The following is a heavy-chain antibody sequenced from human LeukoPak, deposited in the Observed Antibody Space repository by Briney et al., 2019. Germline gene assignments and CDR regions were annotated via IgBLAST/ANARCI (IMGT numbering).Heavy chain of an antibody. Sequence: GASVKVSCKASGYTFTSYGISWVRQAPGQGLEWMGWISAYNGNTNYAQKLQGRVTMTRNTSISTAYMELSSLRSEDTAVYYCARGRIAARGNWFDPWGQGTLVTVSS. D-gene: IGHD6-6*01. CDR2: ISAYNGNT. V-gene: IGHV1-18*01. J-gene: IGHJ5*02. CDR3: ARGRIAARGNWFDP. CDR1: GYTFTSYG.